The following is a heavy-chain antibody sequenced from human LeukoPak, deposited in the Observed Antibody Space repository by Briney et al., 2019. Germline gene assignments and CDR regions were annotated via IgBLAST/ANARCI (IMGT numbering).Heavy chain of an antibody. CDR1: GGSISSHY. Sequence: SETLSLTCTVSGGSISSHYWSWIRQPPGKGLEWIGYIYYSGSTNYNPSLKSRVTISVDTSKNQFSLKLSSVTAADTAVYYCARGDYSLSSYYYYYYMDVWGKGTTVTVSS. CDR3: ARGDYSLSSYYYYYYMDV. V-gene: IGHV4-59*11. CDR2: IYYSGST. D-gene: IGHD4-11*01. J-gene: IGHJ6*03.